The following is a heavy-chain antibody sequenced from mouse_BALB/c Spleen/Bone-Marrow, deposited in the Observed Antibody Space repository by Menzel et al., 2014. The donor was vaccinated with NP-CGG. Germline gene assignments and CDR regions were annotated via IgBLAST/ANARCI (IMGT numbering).Heavy chain of an antibody. J-gene: IGHJ2*01. CDR3: TRYGNYYFDY. Sequence: GAELVKPGASVKLSCKASGYTFTSYYMYWVKQRPGQGLEWIGEINPSNGGTNFNEKFKSKATLTVDKSSSTAYMQLSSLTSEDSAVYYCTRYGNYYFDYWGQGTTLTVSS. CDR1: GYTFTSYY. V-gene: IGHV1S81*02. CDR2: INPSNGGT. D-gene: IGHD2-1*01.